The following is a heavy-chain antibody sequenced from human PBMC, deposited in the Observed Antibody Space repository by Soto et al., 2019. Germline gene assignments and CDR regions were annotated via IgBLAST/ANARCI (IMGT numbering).Heavy chain of an antibody. Sequence: ASVKVSCKASGYTFTVYGIIWVRQAPGQGLEWMGWINPYNANTKYAQKVQGRVTMTTDTSTSTAYMELTSLRSDDTAVYYCAKGAGWEPEYYSDYWG. V-gene: IGHV1-18*01. D-gene: IGHD1-26*01. J-gene: IGHJ4*01. CDR2: INPYNANT. CDR3: AKGAGWEPEYYSDY. CDR1: GYTFTVYG.